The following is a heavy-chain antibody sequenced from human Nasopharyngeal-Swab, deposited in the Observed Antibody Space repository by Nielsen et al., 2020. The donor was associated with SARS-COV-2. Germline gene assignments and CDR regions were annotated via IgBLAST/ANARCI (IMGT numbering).Heavy chain of an antibody. J-gene: IGHJ4*02. CDR1: GFTLGTYS. Sequence: GESLKISCAASGFTLGTYSLNWFRQAPGKGLEWVGVIRSKAYGGTTEYAASVKGRFTISRDDSKSIAYLPMNSLKTEDTAVYYCTRFDFWSGYYPDYWGQGTLVTVSS. V-gene: IGHV3-49*03. CDR2: IRSKAYGGTT. D-gene: IGHD3-3*01. CDR3: TRFDFWSGYYPDY.